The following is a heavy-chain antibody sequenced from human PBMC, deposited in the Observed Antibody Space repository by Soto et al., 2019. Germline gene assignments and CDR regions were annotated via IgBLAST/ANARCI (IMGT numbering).Heavy chain of an antibody. V-gene: IGHV3-23*01. D-gene: IGHD4-17*01. CDR2: ISGSGGST. CDR1: GFTFSGYA. J-gene: IGHJ4*02. Sequence: GGSLRLSCAASGFTFSGYAMSWVCQAPGKGLEWVSAISGSGGSTYYADSVKGRFTISRDNSKNTLYLQMNSLRAEDTAVYYCAKARPKMVTTPLLDYWGQGTLVTVSS. CDR3: AKARPKMVTTPLLDY.